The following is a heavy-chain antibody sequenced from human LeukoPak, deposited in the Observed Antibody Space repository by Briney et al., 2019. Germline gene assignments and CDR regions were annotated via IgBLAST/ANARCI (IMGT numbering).Heavy chain of an antibody. Sequence: PGGSLRLSCAASEFTFSSYSMNWVRQAPGKGLEWVSSISSSSEFIYYADSVKGRFTISRDNAKNSLYLQMNSLRAEDTAVYYCARWLGAIAWPYYFDYWGQGTLVTVSS. CDR3: ARWLGAIAWPYYFDY. CDR2: ISSSSEFI. V-gene: IGHV3-21*01. CDR1: EFTFSSYS. J-gene: IGHJ4*02. D-gene: IGHD3-16*02.